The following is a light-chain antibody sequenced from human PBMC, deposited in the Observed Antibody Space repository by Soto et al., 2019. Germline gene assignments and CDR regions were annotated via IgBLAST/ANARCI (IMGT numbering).Light chain of an antibody. J-gene: IGLJ2*01. CDR2: GNS. CDR3: QSHDSSLSGVV. CDR1: SSNIGAGYD. V-gene: IGLV1-40*01. Sequence: QSVLTQPPSVSGAPGQRVTISCTGSSSNIGAGYDVHWYQQLPGTAPKLLIYGNSNRPSGVPDRFSGSKSGTSASLAITGLQAEHEADYYTQSHDSSLSGVVFGGGTTLTVL.